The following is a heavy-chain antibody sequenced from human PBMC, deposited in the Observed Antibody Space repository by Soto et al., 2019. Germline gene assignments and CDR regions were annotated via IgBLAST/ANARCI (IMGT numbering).Heavy chain of an antibody. CDR2: LHSGGDT. Sequence: EVQLVESGGGLVQPGGSLRLSCVASGIPVSSNYMTWVRQAPGKGLEWVSVLHSGGDTYYANSVKGRFIISRHDSTNTLFLQMISLTVEDTAVYYCARDGPYYYASRMDVWGQGTTVTVSS. D-gene: IGHD3-10*01. CDR1: GIPVSSNY. V-gene: IGHV3-53*04. CDR3: ARDGPYYYASRMDV. J-gene: IGHJ6*02.